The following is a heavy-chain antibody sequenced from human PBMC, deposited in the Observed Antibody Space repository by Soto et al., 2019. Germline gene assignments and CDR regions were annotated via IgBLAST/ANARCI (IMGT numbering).Heavy chain of an antibody. J-gene: IGHJ6*02. CDR1: GFILGDYA. CDR3: ARAYCSRTTCPPYYSYYGLNV. V-gene: IGHV3-30*17. Sequence: QVQLVESGGGVVQPGTSLRLSCAGSGFILGDYALHWVRQAPGKGLEWLAVISFDGIQKYYADSVQGRFTISRDNFQNTLYLQMNSLVAGDTAVYYCARAYCSRTTCPPYYSYYGLNVWGQGTAVTVSS. D-gene: IGHD2-2*01. CDR2: ISFDGIQK.